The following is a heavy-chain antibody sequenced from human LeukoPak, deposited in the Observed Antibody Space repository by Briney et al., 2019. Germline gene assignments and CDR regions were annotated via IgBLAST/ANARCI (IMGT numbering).Heavy chain of an antibody. CDR3: AKGLQIQLWFYFDY. CDR2: ISWNSGSI. V-gene: IGHV3-9*01. Sequence: GGSLRLSCAASGFTFDDLAMQWVRHAPGKGLVWVSGISWNSGSIGYADSVKGRFTISRDNAKNSLYLQMNSLRAEDTALYYCAKGLQIQLWFYFDYWGQGTLVTVSS. D-gene: IGHD5-18*01. CDR1: GFTFDDLA. J-gene: IGHJ4*02.